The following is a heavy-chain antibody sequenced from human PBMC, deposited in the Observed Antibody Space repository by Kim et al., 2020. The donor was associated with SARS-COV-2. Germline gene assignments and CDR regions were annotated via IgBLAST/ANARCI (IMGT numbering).Heavy chain of an antibody. V-gene: IGHV4-59*08. Sequence: SETLSLTCTVSGGFISSYYWSWIRQPPGKGLEWIGYIYYSGSTNYNPSLKSRVTISVDTSKNQFSLKLSSVTAADTAVYYCARLVYYDSSGYDLYYFDY. CDR2: IYYSGST. J-gene: IGHJ4*01. CDR3: ARLVYYDSSGYDLYYFDY. D-gene: IGHD3-22*01. CDR1: GGFISSYY.